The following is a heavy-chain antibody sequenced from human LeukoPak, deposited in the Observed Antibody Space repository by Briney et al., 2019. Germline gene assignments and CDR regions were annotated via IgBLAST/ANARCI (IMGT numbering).Heavy chain of an antibody. CDR2: IYYSRST. V-gene: IGHV4-39*01. CDR3: ARWDSGSYSGYFDY. CDR1: GGSISSSSYY. J-gene: IGHJ4*02. Sequence: SETLSLTCTVSGGSISSSSYYWGWNRQPPGKGREWIGSIYYSRSTYYNPSLKSRITTSVDTSKNLFSLRLSSVTAADTAVYYCARWDSGSYSGYFDYWGQGTLVTVSS. D-gene: IGHD1-26*01.